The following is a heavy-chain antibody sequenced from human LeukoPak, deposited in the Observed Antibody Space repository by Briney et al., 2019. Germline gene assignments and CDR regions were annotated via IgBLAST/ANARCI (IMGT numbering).Heavy chain of an antibody. V-gene: IGHV1-69*04. D-gene: IGHD3-10*01. CDR1: GGTFSSYT. Sequence: SVKVSCKASGGTFSSYTISWVRQAPGQGLEWMGRIIPILGIANYAQKFQGRVTITADKSTSTAYMELSSLRSEDTAVYYCARDPGGYDAFDIWGQGTMVTVSS. CDR3: ARDPGGYDAFDI. CDR2: IIPILGIA. J-gene: IGHJ3*02.